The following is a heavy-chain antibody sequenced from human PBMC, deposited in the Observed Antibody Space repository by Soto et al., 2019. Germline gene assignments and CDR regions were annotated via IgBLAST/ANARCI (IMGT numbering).Heavy chain of an antibody. Sequence: GESLKISCKGSGYSFAGYWITWVRQKPGKGIEWMGRIDPSDSQTYYSPSFRGHVTISVTKSITAVFLQWSSLRASDTAMYYCARQIYDSDTGPNFQYYFDSWGQGTPVTVSS. CDR2: IDPSDSQT. CDR1: GYSFAGYW. V-gene: IGHV5-10-1*01. CDR3: ARQIYDSDTGPNFQYYFDS. J-gene: IGHJ4*02. D-gene: IGHD3-22*01.